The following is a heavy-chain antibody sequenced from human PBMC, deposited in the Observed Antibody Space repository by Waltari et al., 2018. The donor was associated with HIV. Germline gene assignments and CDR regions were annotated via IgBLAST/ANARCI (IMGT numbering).Heavy chain of an antibody. CDR3: ASQGGGRSSSRGQTFDY. CDR2: INHSGST. CDR1: GGSFSGYY. D-gene: IGHD6-13*01. Sequence: QVQLQQWGAGLLKPSETLSLTCAVYGGSFSGYYWSWIRQPPGKGLEWIGEINHSGSTNYNPSLKSRVTISVETSKNQFSLKLSSVTAADTAVYYCASQGGGRSSSRGQTFDYWGQGTLVTVSS. J-gene: IGHJ4*02. V-gene: IGHV4-34*01.